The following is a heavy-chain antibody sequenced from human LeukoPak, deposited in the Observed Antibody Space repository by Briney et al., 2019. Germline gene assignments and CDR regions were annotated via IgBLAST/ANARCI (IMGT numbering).Heavy chain of an antibody. CDR1: GFNFASNW. CDR3: ARAGASYAMDV. D-gene: IGHD1-14*01. CDR2: INSGGSAT. V-gene: IGHV3-74*01. J-gene: IGHJ6*02. Sequence: GGSLRLSCAASGFNFASNWMHWVRQTPGKGLMWVSRINSGGSATSYADSVKGRFTISRDNTKNTLYLQMSSLRDDDTAVYYCARAGASYAMDVWGQGTTVTVS.